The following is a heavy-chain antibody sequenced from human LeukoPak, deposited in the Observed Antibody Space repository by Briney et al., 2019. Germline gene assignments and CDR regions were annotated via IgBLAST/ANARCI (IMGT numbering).Heavy chain of an antibody. CDR1: GFTFSSYS. Sequence: GGSLRLSCAASGFTFSSYSMNWVRQAPGKGLEWISYISETSSFMYYADSVKGRFTISRDNAKNSLYLQMSSLRAEDTAVYYCASSGFSSGWYEPYYFDYWGQGTLVTVSS. D-gene: IGHD6-19*01. CDR3: ASSGFSSGWYEPYYFDY. V-gene: IGHV3-48*01. CDR2: ISETSSFM. J-gene: IGHJ4*02.